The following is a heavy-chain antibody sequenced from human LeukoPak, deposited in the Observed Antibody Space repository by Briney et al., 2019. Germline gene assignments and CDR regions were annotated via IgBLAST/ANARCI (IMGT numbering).Heavy chain of an antibody. Sequence: SVKVSCKASGGTFSSYAVSWVRQAPGQGLEWMGGIIPIFGTANYAQKFQGRVTITADESMSTAYMELSSLRSEDTAVYYCARDGKSLLDPFDYWGQGTLVTVSS. CDR1: GGTFSSYA. D-gene: IGHD3/OR15-3a*01. J-gene: IGHJ4*02. V-gene: IGHV1-69*01. CDR3: ARDGKSLLDPFDY. CDR2: IIPIFGTA.